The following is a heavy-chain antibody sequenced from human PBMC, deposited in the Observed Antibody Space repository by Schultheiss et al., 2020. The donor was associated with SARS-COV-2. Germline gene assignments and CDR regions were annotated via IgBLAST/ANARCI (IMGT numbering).Heavy chain of an antibody. V-gene: IGHV3-48*04. D-gene: IGHD3-3*01. Sequence: GESLKISCAASGFTFSSYGMHWVRQAPGKGLEWVSYISSSGSTIYYADSVKGRFTISRDNAKNSLYLQMNSLKTEDTAVYYCTAPYYEYDYWGQGTLVTVSS. CDR1: GFTFSSYG. J-gene: IGHJ4*02. CDR2: ISSSGSTI. CDR3: TAPYYEYDY.